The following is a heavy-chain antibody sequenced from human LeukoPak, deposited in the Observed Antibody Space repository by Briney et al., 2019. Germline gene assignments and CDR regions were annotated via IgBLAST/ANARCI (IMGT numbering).Heavy chain of an antibody. J-gene: IGHJ4*02. Sequence: GGSLRLSCAVSGFTFSSYAMNWVRQAPGKGLEWVSIIYGNGATTDYADSVKGRFTISRDDSKNTLYLQMNSLRAEDTAVYYCARKYSGFDYWGQGTLVTVSS. D-gene: IGHD5-12*01. CDR2: IYGNGATT. V-gene: IGHV3-23*01. CDR1: GFTFSSYA. CDR3: ARKYSGFDY.